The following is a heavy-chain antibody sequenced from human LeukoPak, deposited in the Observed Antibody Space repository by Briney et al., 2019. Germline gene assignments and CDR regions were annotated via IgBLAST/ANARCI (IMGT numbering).Heavy chain of an antibody. D-gene: IGHD1-1*01. CDR1: GYTFTSYC. CDR3: ARHVGGPGSPNAFDI. J-gene: IGHJ3*02. CDR2: IYPGDSDT. V-gene: IGHV5-51*01. Sequence: PGKSLKISRKGSGYTFTSYCIALVRQIPGKGLECMGIIYPGDSDTRYSPSFQGQVTISADKSISTAYLQWSSLKASDTAMYYCARHVGGPGSPNAFDIWGQGTMVTVSS.